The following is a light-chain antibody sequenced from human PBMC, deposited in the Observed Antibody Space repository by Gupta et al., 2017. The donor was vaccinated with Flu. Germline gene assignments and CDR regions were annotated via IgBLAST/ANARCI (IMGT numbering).Light chain of an antibody. V-gene: IGLV2-18*02. CDR3: SSYTSSSTYV. Sequence: QSALTQPPSVSGSPGQSVTISCTGTSSDVGSYNRVSWYQQPPGTAPKLMIYEVSKRPSGVPDRFSGSKSGNTASLTISGLHAEDEADYYCSSYTSSSTYVFGTGTKVTVL. CDR2: EVS. J-gene: IGLJ1*01. CDR1: SSDVGSYNR.